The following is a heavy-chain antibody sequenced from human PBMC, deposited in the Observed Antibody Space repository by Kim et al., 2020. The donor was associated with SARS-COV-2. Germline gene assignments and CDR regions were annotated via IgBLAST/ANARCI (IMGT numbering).Heavy chain of an antibody. D-gene: IGHD3-10*01. CDR1: GGSISITY. Sequence: SETLSLTCTVSGGSISITYCSWIWQRPRPGLERIGIVYISGTTTYNHSLKRRVPITVDTSTNQISLSLSSVSVAATAAAYCASGSGKFQAFYIWGQGS. CDR3: ASGSGKFQAFYI. V-gene: IGHV4-59*13. J-gene: IGHJ3*02. CDR2: VYISGTT.